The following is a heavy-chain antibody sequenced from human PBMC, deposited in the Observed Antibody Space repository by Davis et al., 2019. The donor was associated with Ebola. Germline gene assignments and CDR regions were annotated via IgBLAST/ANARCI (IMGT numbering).Heavy chain of an antibody. V-gene: IGHV1-8*02. CDR2: MNPNSGNT. CDR1: GYTFTSYD. CDR3: ASQYGLGDAFDI. J-gene: IGHJ3*02. D-gene: IGHD4-17*01. Sequence: ASVKVSCKASGYTFTSYDINWVRQAPGQGLEWMGWMNPNSGNTGYAQKFQGRVTMTRSTSISTAYMKLSSLRSEDTAVYYCASQYGLGDAFDIWGQGTMVTVSS.